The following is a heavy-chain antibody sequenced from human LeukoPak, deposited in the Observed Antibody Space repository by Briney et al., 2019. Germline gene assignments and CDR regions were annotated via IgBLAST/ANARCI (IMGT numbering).Heavy chain of an antibody. D-gene: IGHD7-27*01. J-gene: IGHJ4*02. CDR2: INWNGGST. Sequence: PGGSLRLSCVASGFTFTTYWMHWVRQAPGKELEWVSGINWNGGSTGYADSVKGRFTISRDNAKNSLYLQMNSLRAEDTALYYCARASKWGGYFDYWGQGTLVTVSS. CDR3: ARASKWGGYFDY. CDR1: GFTFTTYW. V-gene: IGHV3-20*04.